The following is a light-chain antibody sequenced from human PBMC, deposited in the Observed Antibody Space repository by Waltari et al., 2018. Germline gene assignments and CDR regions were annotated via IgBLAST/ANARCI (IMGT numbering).Light chain of an antibody. V-gene: IGKV3-11*01. CDR1: QSVGNY. CDR2: SVF. J-gene: IGKJ1*01. Sequence: EIVMTQTPATMSLSPGVTATLPCRASQSVGNYLAWYHQTPGQAPKHLVHSVFFRATGIPDRFSGSGSGTDFTLTINSLEPEDVGVYHCQQYNDLLPTFGQGTKVEIK. CDR3: QQYNDLLPT.